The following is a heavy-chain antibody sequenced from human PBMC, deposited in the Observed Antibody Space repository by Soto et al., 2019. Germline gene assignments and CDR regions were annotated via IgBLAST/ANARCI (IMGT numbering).Heavy chain of an antibody. Sequence: GGSLRLSCGASGFSFSNYAMNWVRQAPGKGLEWVANIKQDGSEKYYVDSVKGRFTISRDNAKNSLYLQMNSLRAEDTAVYYCARGVGTALFTWGQGTLVTVSS. CDR2: IKQDGSEK. J-gene: IGHJ4*02. CDR3: ARGVGTALFT. CDR1: GFSFSNYA. V-gene: IGHV3-7*02. D-gene: IGHD5-18*01.